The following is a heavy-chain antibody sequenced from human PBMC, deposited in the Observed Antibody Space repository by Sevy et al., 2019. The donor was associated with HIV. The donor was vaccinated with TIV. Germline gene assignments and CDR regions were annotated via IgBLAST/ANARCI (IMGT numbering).Heavy chain of an antibody. J-gene: IGHJ4*02. V-gene: IGHV1-24*01. CDR2: YDPEDDKR. CDR3: ATTKDYYESSGSPFDY. Sequence: ASVKVSCKVSGKTLTQLSMHWVRQAPGKGLEWMGSYDPEDDKRIYAQKFQGRVTMTEDTSTDTAYMELRILRSEDTAVYYCATTKDYYESSGSPFDYWGQGTLVIVSS. CDR1: GKTLTQLS. D-gene: IGHD3-22*01.